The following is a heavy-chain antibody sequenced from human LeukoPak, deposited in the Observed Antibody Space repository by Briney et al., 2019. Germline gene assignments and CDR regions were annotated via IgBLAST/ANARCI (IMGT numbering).Heavy chain of an antibody. CDR1: GLTFGSYW. D-gene: IGHD3-16*01. V-gene: IGHV3-7*01. Sequence: GGSLRLSCAASGLTFGSYWMSWVRQAPGKGLEWVANIKQDGGEIYYLDSVKGRFTVSRDNAKNTLLLLMNSLRADDTAVYYCATGFSYVQGRFDYWGQGTLVTVSS. CDR2: IKQDGGEI. J-gene: IGHJ4*02. CDR3: ATGFSYVQGRFDY.